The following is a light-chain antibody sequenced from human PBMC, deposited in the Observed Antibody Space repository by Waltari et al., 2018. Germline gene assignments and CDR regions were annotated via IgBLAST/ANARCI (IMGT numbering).Light chain of an antibody. Sequence: DIQMTQSPSSVSASVGDRVTITCRASQDISTWLAWYQQKPGETPKLLIFDAASLQSGVPSRFSGSGSGTDFALTINNLQPEDFATYYCQQTNTFPDTFGQGTKVEIK. CDR3: QQTNTFPDT. J-gene: IGKJ1*01. V-gene: IGKV1-12*01. CDR1: QDISTW. CDR2: DAA.